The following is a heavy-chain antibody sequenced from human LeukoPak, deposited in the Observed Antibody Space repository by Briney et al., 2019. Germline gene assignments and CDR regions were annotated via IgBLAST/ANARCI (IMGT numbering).Heavy chain of an antibody. Sequence: GGSLRLSCAASGFTFSTYSMTWVRQAPGKGLEWVSYISSSSSTIYYGGSVKGRFTVSRDNAKNSLYLQMNSLRAEDTAVYFCARDSYSKNDYWGQGTLVTVSS. CDR1: GFTFSTYS. CDR2: ISSSSSTI. V-gene: IGHV3-48*01. CDR3: ARDSYSKNDY. D-gene: IGHD4-11*01. J-gene: IGHJ4*02.